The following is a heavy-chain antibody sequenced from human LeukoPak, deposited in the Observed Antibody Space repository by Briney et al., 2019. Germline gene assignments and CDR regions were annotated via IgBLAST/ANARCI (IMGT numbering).Heavy chain of an antibody. V-gene: IGHV2-5*02. CDR2: IHWDDDN. CDR1: GFSLTTRGVG. Sequence: SGPTLVKPTQTLTLTCTFSGFSLTTRGVGVGWIRQPPGKALEWLALIHWDDDNHFSPSLKSRLTVTKDTSKNQVVLTMTNMDPVDTATYYCAHLSYYYGSGSYYKPPYFDYWGQGTLVTVSS. J-gene: IGHJ4*02. D-gene: IGHD3-10*01. CDR3: AHLSYYYGSGSYYKPPYFDY.